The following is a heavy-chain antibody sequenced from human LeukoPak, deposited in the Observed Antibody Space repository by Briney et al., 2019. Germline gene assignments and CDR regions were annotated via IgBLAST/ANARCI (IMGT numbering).Heavy chain of an antibody. V-gene: IGHV3-33*01. J-gene: IGHJ4*02. D-gene: IGHD3-3*01. CDR1: GFTFSSYG. CDR3: ARGDLYYDFWSGYYNFDY. Sequence: GGSLRLSCAASGFTFSSYGMHWVRQAPGKGLEWVAVIWYDGSNKCYADSVKGRFTISRDNSKNTLYLQMNSLRAEDTAVYYCARGDLYYDFWSGYYNFDYWGQGTLVTVSS. CDR2: IWYDGSNK.